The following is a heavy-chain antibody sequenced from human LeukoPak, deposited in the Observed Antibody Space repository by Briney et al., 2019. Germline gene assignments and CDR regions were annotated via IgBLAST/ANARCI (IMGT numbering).Heavy chain of an antibody. Sequence: VASVKVSCKASGGTFSSYAISWVRQAPGQGLEWMGGIIPIFGIANYAQKFQGRVTTTADKSTSTAYMELSSLRSEDTAVYYCSTPLDYWGQGTLVTVSS. CDR3: STPLDY. CDR2: IIPIFGIA. J-gene: IGHJ4*02. V-gene: IGHV1-69*10. CDR1: GGTFSSYA.